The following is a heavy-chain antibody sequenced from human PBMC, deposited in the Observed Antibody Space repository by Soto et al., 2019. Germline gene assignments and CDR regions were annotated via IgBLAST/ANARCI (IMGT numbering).Heavy chain of an antibody. CDR3: STDRPEMGIGCPA. D-gene: IGHD2-21*01. CDR2: IVVGHGNT. CDR1: GFDFGSFG. Sequence: SVKVSCNASGFDFGSFGIQWVRQAHGQGLEWIGWIVVGHGNTNYAQKFQGRVSITRDMATRTTYMDLYNLRSEDTAVYFCSTDRPEMGIGCPAWGRGTSVTVSS. V-gene: IGHV1-58*02. J-gene: IGHJ6*02.